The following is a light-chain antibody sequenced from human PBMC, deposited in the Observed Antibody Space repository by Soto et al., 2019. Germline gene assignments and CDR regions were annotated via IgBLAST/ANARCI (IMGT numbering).Light chain of an antibody. Sequence: QSVLTQPASVSGYHGQSITISCTGTSSDVGGYNYVSWYQQHPGKAPKLMIYYVSHRPSGVSNRFSGSKSGNTASLTISGLQAEDEADYYCSSYTSINSYVFGTGTKVTVL. CDR3: SSYTSINSYV. CDR2: YVS. CDR1: SSDVGGYNY. V-gene: IGLV2-14*03. J-gene: IGLJ1*01.